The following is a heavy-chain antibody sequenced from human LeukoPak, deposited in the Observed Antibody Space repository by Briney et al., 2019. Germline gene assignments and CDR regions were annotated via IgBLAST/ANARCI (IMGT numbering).Heavy chain of an antibody. CDR3: AREVAAFDY. V-gene: IGHV3-30-3*01. CDR2: ISYDGSNK. J-gene: IGHJ4*02. CDR1: GFTFSSYA. D-gene: IGHD6-13*01. Sequence: GGSLRLSCAASGFTFSSYAMHWVRQAPGKGLEWVAVISYDGSNKYYADSVKGRFTISRDNSKNTLYLRMNSLRAEDTAVYYCAREVAAFDYWGQGTLVTVSS.